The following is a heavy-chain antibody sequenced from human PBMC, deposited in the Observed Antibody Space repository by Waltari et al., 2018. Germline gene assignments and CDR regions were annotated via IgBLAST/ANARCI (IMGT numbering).Heavy chain of an antibody. CDR1: GFTFNTYP. J-gene: IGHJ6*02. CDR3: AGGYSSYYGMDV. V-gene: IGHV3-21*02. D-gene: IGHD6-13*01. CDR2: ISSTSSDI. Sequence: EVQLVESGGGLVKPGGSLSISCAASGFTFNTYPMNWVRQAPGKGLEWVSSISSTSSDIYYADSVKGRFTISRDNAKSSLYLQLNSLRAEDTAVYYCAGGYSSYYGMDVWGQGTTVTVSS.